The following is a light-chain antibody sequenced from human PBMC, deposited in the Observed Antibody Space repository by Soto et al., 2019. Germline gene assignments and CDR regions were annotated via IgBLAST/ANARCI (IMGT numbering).Light chain of an antibody. CDR3: MQALQTPIT. Sequence: DIVMTQSPLSLPVTPGEPASISCRSSQSLLHSNGYNYLDWYLQKPGQSPQLLIYLGSNRASGVPDRFSGSGSGTYFTLKISRVEAADVGVYYYMQALQTPITFGQGTRLEIK. V-gene: IGKV2-28*01. J-gene: IGKJ5*01. CDR1: QSLLHSNGYNY. CDR2: LGS.